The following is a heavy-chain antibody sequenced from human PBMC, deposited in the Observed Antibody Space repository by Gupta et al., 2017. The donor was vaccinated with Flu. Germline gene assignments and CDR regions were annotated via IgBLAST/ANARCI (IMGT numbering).Heavy chain of an antibody. Sequence: SYLRWFRQAPGKGLVWVSRITPDGSSTTYAESVKGRFTISSDNAKNTLYLQMNSLGDDDTAVYYCAPVTSGCWGQVTLVTVSS. V-gene: IGHV3-74*03. J-gene: IGHJ4*02. CDR3: APVTSGC. CDR1: SY. CDR2: ITPDGSST. D-gene: IGHD4-17*01.